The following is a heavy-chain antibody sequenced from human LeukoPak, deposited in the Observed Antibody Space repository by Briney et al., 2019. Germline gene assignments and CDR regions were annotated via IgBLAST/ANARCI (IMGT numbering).Heavy chain of an antibody. CDR2: IYSGGST. CDR1: GFTFSNAW. J-gene: IGHJ4*02. D-gene: IGHD1-26*01. CDR3: ARVSAGSYDPIFDY. V-gene: IGHV3-53*01. Sequence: PGGSLRLSCAASGFTFSNAWMSWVRQAPGKGLEWVSVIYSGGSTYYANSVKGRFTISRDNSKNTLYLQMNSLRAEDTAVYYCARVSAGSYDPIFDYWGQGTLVTVSS.